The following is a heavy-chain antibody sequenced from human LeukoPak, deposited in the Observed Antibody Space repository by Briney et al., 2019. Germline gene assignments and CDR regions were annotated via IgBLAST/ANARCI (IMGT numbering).Heavy chain of an antibody. Sequence: SETLSLTCTVSGGSISSGSYYWSWIRQPAGKGLECIGRIYTSGSTNYNPSLKSRVTISVDTSKNQFSLKLSSVTAADTGMYYCARVAVAGGIDYWGQGTLVTVSS. CDR1: GGSISSGSYY. J-gene: IGHJ4*02. CDR2: IYTSGST. D-gene: IGHD6-19*01. CDR3: ARVAVAGGIDY. V-gene: IGHV4-61*02.